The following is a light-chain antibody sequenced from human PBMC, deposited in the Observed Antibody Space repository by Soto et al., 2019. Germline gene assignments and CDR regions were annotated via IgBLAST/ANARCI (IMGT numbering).Light chain of an antibody. Sequence: QSALTQPASVSGSPGQSITISCTGTSSDVGGYNYVSWYQQHPGKAPKLMIYEVSNRPSGISSRFSGSKSGNTASLTISGLQAGDEADYYCASYTSSSTSVIFGRGTKLTVL. CDR1: SSDVGGYNY. J-gene: IGLJ2*01. CDR3: ASYTSSSTSVI. V-gene: IGLV2-14*01. CDR2: EVS.